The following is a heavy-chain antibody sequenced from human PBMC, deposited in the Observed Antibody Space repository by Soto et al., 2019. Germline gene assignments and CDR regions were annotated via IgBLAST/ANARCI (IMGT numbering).Heavy chain of an antibody. CDR3: AKPKGYCSSTSCYTRAWFDP. Sequence: EVQLLESGGGLVQPGGSLRLSCAASGFTFSSYAMSWVRQAPGKGLEWVSAISGSGGSTYYADSVKGRFTISRDNSKNTLYLQMNSLRAEDTAVYYCAKPKGYCSSTSCYTRAWFDPWGQGTLVTVSS. CDR1: GFTFSSYA. J-gene: IGHJ5*02. D-gene: IGHD2-2*02. V-gene: IGHV3-23*01. CDR2: ISGSGGST.